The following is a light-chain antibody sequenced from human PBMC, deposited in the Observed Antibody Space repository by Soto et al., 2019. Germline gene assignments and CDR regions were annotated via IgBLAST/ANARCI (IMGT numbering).Light chain of an antibody. CDR1: QSVLYSSSNKNH. CDR2: WAS. J-gene: IGKJ1*01. V-gene: IGKV4-1*01. CDR3: QQYYSNPWT. Sequence: DIVMTQSPDSLAVSLGESATINCKSSQSVLYSSSNKNHLAWYQQKPGQPPKLLIYWASTRESGVPDRFSGSGSGTEFTLTISSLQAEDVAVYYCQQYYSNPWTFXQGTKVDIK.